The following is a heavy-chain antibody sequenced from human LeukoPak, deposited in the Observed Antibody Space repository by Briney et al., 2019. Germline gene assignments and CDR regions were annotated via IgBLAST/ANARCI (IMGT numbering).Heavy chain of an antibody. CDR2: MNTDGSRT. V-gene: IGHV3-74*01. Sequence: PGGSLRLSCAASGFTFSRYWMHWVRQAPGKGLVWVSRMNTDGSRTDYADSVKGRFTISRDNAKNTLYPQMNSLGVEDTAVYSCASDFGGHDDFWGQGILVTVSS. D-gene: IGHD4-23*01. CDR1: GFTFSRYW. J-gene: IGHJ4*02. CDR3: ASDFGGHDDF.